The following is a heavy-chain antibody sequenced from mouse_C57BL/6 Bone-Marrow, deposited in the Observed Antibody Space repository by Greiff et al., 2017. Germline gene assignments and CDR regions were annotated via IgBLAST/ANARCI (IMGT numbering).Heavy chain of an antibody. J-gene: IGHJ3*01. CDR1: GFTFSDYG. CDR2: ISSGSSTI. V-gene: IGHV5-17*01. CDR3: ARPGVDDGNDWFAY. Sequence: EVKVVESGGGLVKPGGSLKLSCAASGFTFSDYGMHWVRQAPEKGLEWVAYISSGSSTIYYADTVKGRFTISRDNAKNTLFLQMTSLRSEDTAMXYCARPGVDDGNDWFAYWGQGTLVTVSA. D-gene: IGHD2-1*01.